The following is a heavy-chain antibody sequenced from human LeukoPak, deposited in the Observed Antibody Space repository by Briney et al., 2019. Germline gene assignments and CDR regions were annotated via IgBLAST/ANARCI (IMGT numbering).Heavy chain of an antibody. CDR2: ISSSSSTI. Sequence: PGGSLRLSCAASGFTFSSYSMNWVRQAPGKGLEWVSYISSSSSTIYYADSVKGRFTISRDNAKNSLYLQMNSLRAEDTAVYYCARDDRYCSSTSCYPYWYFDLWGRGTLVTVSS. J-gene: IGHJ2*01. V-gene: IGHV3-48*04. CDR3: ARDDRYCSSTSCYPYWYFDL. CDR1: GFTFSSYS. D-gene: IGHD2-2*01.